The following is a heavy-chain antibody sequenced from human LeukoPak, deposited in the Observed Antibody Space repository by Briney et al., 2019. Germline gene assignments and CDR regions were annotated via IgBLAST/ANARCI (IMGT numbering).Heavy chain of an antibody. J-gene: IGHJ4*02. D-gene: IGHD3-10*01. CDR1: GFTFRRYG. CDR2: IKQDGSEK. CDR3: ARDFRLLWFGGLFDY. Sequence: GGSLRLSCEASGFTFRRYGMHWVRQAPGKGLEWVANIKQDGSEKYYVDSVKGRFTISRDNAKNSLYLQMNSLRAEDTAVYYCARDFRLLWFGGLFDYWGQGTLVTVSS. V-gene: IGHV3-7*01.